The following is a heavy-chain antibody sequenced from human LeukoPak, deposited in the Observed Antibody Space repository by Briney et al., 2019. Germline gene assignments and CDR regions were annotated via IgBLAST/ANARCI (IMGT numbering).Heavy chain of an antibody. D-gene: IGHD3-3*01. CDR2: IIPIFGIA. CDR1: GGTFSSYA. Sequence: SVKVSCKASGGTFSSYAISWVRQAPGQGLERMGGIIPIFGIANYAQKFQGRVTITADKSTSTAYMELSSLRSEDTAVYYCARGAMVGYDFWSGVNWFDPWGQGTLVTVSS. CDR3: ARGAMVGYDFWSGVNWFDP. V-gene: IGHV1-69*10. J-gene: IGHJ5*02.